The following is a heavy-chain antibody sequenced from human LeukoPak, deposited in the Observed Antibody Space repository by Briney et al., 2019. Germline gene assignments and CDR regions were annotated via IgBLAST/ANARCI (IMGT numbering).Heavy chain of an antibody. Sequence: GGSLRLSCAASGFTLSSYAMHWVRQAPGKGLEWVAVIPYDGSNKYYADSVKGRFTISRDNSKNTLYLQMNSLRAEDTAVYYCAKEGYSSGWYGFDWGLYYFDYWGQGTLVTVSS. CDR1: GFTLSSYA. D-gene: IGHD6-19*01. J-gene: IGHJ4*02. V-gene: IGHV3-30-3*01. CDR3: AKEGYSSGWYGFDWGLYYFDY. CDR2: IPYDGSNK.